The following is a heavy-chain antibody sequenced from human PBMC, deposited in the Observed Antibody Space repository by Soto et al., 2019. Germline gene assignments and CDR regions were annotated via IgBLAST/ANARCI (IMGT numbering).Heavy chain of an antibody. V-gene: IGHV3-23*01. CDR2: ISGGGGVST. J-gene: IGHJ5*02. CDR1: GFTFSSYA. Sequence: EVQLLESGGGLVQPGGSLTLSCAASGFTFSSYAMTWVRQAPGKGLEWVSGISGGGGVSTYYADSVKGRFTISRYNSMNTLYLQMNRLRAEDTAVYYCAKDAISMVRGVNNWFDPWGQGTLVTVSS. D-gene: IGHD3-10*01. CDR3: AKDAISMVRGVNNWFDP.